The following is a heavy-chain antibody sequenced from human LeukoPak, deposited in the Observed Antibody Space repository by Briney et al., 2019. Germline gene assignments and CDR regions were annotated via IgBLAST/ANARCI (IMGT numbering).Heavy chain of an antibody. CDR3: ASLASTVTTTPASDY. D-gene: IGHD4-17*01. Sequence: ASVKVSCKASGGTFSSYAISWVRQAPGQGLEWMGGIIPIFDTTNYAQKFQGRVTITADKSTSTAYMELSSLRSEDTAVYYCASLASTVTTTPASDYWGQGTLVTVSS. CDR1: GGTFSSYA. V-gene: IGHV1-69*06. J-gene: IGHJ4*02. CDR2: IIPIFDTT.